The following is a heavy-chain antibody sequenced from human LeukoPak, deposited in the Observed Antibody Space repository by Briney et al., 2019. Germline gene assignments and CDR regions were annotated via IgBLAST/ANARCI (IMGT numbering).Heavy chain of an antibody. CDR2: IYYSGNT. Sequence: PSETLSLTCSVSGVPINSRDYYWTWIRQPPGQRLEWVGSIYYSGNTYYNPSLQRRVTISVDTSRDYFSLTLSSVTAADTALYFCSRGTMTAKPADFWGQGTLVTVSS. V-gene: IGHV4-39*01. D-gene: IGHD3-10*01. J-gene: IGHJ4*02. CDR1: GVPINSRDYY. CDR3: SRGTMTAKPADF.